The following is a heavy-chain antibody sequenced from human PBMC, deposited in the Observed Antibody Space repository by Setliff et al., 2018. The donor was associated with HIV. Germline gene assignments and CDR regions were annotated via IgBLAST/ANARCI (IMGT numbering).Heavy chain of an antibody. V-gene: IGHV1-69*13. CDR3: ARGGYSGYDPPGY. CDR1: GGTFRSNA. CDR2: IIPMLGTA. J-gene: IGHJ4*02. D-gene: IGHD5-12*01. Sequence: SVKVSCKASGGTFRSNAISWVRQAPGQGLEWMGGIIPMLGTADHAEKFQGRVTITADESTSTAYMELSSLRYEDTAVYYCARGGYSGYDPPGYWGQGTLVTVSS.